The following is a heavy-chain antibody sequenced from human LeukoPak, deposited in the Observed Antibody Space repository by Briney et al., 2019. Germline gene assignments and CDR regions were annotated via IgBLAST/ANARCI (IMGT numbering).Heavy chain of an antibody. CDR1: GYTFTSYG. CDR2: ISAYNGNT. Sequence: ASVKVSCKASGYTFTSYGISWVRHAPGQGLEWMAWISAYNGNTNYAQKLQGRVTMTTDTSTSTAYMELRSLRYSDTAAYYCVSRVGATTEKWFDPWGQGTLVTVSS. D-gene: IGHD1-26*01. CDR3: VSRVGATTEKWFDP. V-gene: IGHV1-18*01. J-gene: IGHJ5*02.